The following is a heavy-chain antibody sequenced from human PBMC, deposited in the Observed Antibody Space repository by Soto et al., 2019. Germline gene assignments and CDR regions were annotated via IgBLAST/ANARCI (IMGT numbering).Heavy chain of an antibody. V-gene: IGHV1-46*01. CDR1: GDTFTSYY. CDR2: INPSGGST. Sequence: GASVEVCCKASGDTFTSYYMHWVRQAPGQGLEWMGIINPSGGSTSYAQKFQGRVTMTRDTSTSTVYMELSSLRSEDTAVYYCERELKQQLVRGGVDYWGQGTLVTVSS. J-gene: IGHJ4*02. D-gene: IGHD6-13*01. CDR3: ERELKQQLVRGGVDY.